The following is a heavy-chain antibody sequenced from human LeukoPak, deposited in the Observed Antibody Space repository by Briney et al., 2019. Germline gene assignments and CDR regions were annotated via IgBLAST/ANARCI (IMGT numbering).Heavy chain of an antibody. CDR3: ARDSAAFSKYVGDY. V-gene: IGHV3-11*04. CDR1: GFTFSVFH. CDR2: ISSSGATI. J-gene: IGHJ4*02. D-gene: IGHD4-11*01. Sequence: GGSLRLSCAASGFTFSVFHMSWIRQAPGKGLEWVSYISSSGATIYYADSVKGRFTISRDNAKNSLYLQMNSLRAEDTAMYYCARDSAAFSKYVGDYWGQGTLVTASS.